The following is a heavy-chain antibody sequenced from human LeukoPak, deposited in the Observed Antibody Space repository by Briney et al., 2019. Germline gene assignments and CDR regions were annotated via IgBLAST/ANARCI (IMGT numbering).Heavy chain of an antibody. V-gene: IGHV4-39*07. CDR2: IYYSGST. Sequence: SETLSLTCTVSGGSISSSSYYWGWIRQPPGKGLEWIGSIYYSGSTYYNPSLKSRVTISVDTSKNQFSLKLSSVTAADTAVYYCARVIVVAGGPNWFDPWGQGTLVTVSS. D-gene: IGHD6-19*01. CDR3: ARVIVVAGGPNWFDP. J-gene: IGHJ5*02. CDR1: GGSISSSSYY.